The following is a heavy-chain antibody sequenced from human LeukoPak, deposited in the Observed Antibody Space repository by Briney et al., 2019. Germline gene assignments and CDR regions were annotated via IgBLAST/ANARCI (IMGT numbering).Heavy chain of an antibody. CDR1: GGSFSGYY. CDR3: ALAQFYYDSSAPDASDI. CDR2: INHSGSN. V-gene: IGHV4-34*01. J-gene: IGHJ3*02. D-gene: IGHD3-22*01. Sequence: SETLTLTCAVYGGSFSGYYWSWIGQPPGKGLEWIGEINHSGSNNYNPPLKSRVTISVATSKNQFSLKLSSVTVADTTVYYFALAQFYYDSSAPDASDIWGQGTMVTVSS.